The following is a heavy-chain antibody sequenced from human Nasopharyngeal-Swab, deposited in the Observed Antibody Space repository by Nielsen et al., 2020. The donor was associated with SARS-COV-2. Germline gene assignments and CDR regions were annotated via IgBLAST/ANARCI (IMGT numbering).Heavy chain of an antibody. V-gene: IGHV4-34*01. CDR3: ARGVPLYSSSWFGS. CDR1: GGSFSGYY. J-gene: IGHJ5*01. CDR2: INHSGST. D-gene: IGHD6-13*01. Sequence: GSLRLSCAVYGGSFSGYYWSWIRQPPGKGLEWIGEINHSGSTNSNPSLESRVTISVDTSKNRFSLKLSSVTAADTAVYYCARGVPLYSSSWFGSWGQGTLVTVSS.